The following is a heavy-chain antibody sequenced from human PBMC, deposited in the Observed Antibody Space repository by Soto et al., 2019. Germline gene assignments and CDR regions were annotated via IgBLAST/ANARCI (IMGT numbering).Heavy chain of an antibody. CDR3: ARRLGHGPQLRYSDWLREDI. CDR1: GYCFTCYW. V-gene: IGHV5-51*01. J-gene: IGHJ3*02. CDR2: LYSSDYDI. Sequence: GESLKISCKGSGYCFTCYWIGWVRQMPGNGLEWMGMLYSSDYDIRYRSSFLGQVTFSADKSISIAYLQWSSLKASDIAMYYRARRLGHGPQLRYSDWLREDIWGRGTRVTVSS. D-gene: IGHD3-9*01.